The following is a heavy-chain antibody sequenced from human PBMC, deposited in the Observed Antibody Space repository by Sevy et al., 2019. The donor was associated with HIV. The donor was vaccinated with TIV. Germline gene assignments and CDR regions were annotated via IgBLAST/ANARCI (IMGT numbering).Heavy chain of an antibody. J-gene: IGHJ4*02. D-gene: IGHD2-8*01. CDR3: ARDLYVRGPQGH. CDR1: GFTFSDYY. Sequence: GGSLRLSCAASGFTFSDYYMSWIRQAPGKGLEWVSYISSSGNTIYYEDSLKGRFTISRDNAKNSLYLQMSNLRAEDAAVYYCARDLYVRGPQGHWGQGTLVTVSS. V-gene: IGHV3-11*01. CDR2: ISSSGNTI.